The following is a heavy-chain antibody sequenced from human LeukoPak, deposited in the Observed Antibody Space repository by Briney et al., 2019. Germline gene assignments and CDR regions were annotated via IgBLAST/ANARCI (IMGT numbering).Heavy chain of an antibody. CDR3: ASAAPYFDY. CDR1: GGSFSGYY. CDR2: INHSGST. J-gene: IGHJ4*02. Sequence: SETLSLTCAVYGGSFSGYYWSWIRQPPGKGLEWIGEINHSGSTNYNPSLKSRVTISVDTSKNQFSLKLSSVTAVDTAVYYCASAAPYFDYWGQGTLVTVSS. V-gene: IGHV4-34*01.